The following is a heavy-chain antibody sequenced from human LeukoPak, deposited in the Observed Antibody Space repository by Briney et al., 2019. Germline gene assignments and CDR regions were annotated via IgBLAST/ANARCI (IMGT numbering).Heavy chain of an antibody. V-gene: IGHV4-39*07. CDR1: GGSLTYTSHY. Sequence: PSETLSLTCSVSGGSLTYTSHYWGWIRQPPGKGLEWIGSIHYSGSTTYNPSLKSRVTTSTDTPMNQFSLILTSVTAADTGVYYCARLFLSGYGLFDSWGQGTLVTVSS. CDR2: IHYSGST. CDR3: ARLFLSGYGLFDS. J-gene: IGHJ4*02. D-gene: IGHD5-12*01.